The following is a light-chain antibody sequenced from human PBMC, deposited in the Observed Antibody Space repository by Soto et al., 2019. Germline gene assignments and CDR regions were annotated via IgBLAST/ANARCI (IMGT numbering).Light chain of an antibody. CDR1: QTIKSY. V-gene: IGKV1-39*01. Sequence: DIQMTQSPSSLSASVGDRVTITCRASQTIKSYLNWYQHKPGKAPQLLNSGASSLQGGVPSRFSGSASGPEFTLTISSLQPEDIATYYCQQCYTTPYTFGQGTKL. CDR3: QQCYTTPYT. CDR2: GAS. J-gene: IGKJ2*01.